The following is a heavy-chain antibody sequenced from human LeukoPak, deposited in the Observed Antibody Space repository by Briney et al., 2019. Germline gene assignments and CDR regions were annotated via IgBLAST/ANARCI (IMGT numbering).Heavy chain of an antibody. J-gene: IGHJ4*02. D-gene: IGHD2-15*01. CDR1: GYTFTSYY. V-gene: IGHV1-46*01. Sequence: ASVKVSCKASGYTFTSYYMHWVRQAPGQGLEWMGIINPSGGSTSYAQKFQDRVTMTRDMSTSTLYMELSSLTFDDTAVYYCGRGTIAVVAADLRTDQWGQGTLVIVSS. CDR3: GRGTIAVVAADLRTDQ. CDR2: INPSGGST.